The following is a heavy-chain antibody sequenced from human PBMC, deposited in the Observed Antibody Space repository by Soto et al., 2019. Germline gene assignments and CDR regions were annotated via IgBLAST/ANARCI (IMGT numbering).Heavy chain of an antibody. D-gene: IGHD2-2*01. Sequence: GGYPGLSCTAYGFTCGYYAMSWVRQAPGKGLEWVGFIRSKAYGGTTEYAASVKGRFTISRDDSKSIAYLQMNSLKTEDTAVYSCTRDIVVVPADALIHYYGMDVWGQGTRVTVSS. CDR2: IRSKAYGGTT. CDR3: TRDIVVVPADALIHYYGMDV. V-gene: IGHV3-49*04. CDR1: GFTCGYYA. J-gene: IGHJ6*02.